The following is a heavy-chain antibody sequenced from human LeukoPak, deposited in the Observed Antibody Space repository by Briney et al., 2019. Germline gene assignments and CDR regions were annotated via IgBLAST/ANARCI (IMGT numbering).Heavy chain of an antibody. D-gene: IGHD3-16*01. J-gene: IGHJ4*02. Sequence: GGSLRLSCAASGVTFSSFWISCVREAPRRGLEWVPDIKQDGSEKYYVDSVKGRFTISRDNAMNTLYLQMNSLRAEDTAVYYCARDAVGGAARGFSLDYWGQGTLVTVSS. CDR3: ARDAVGGAARGFSLDY. CDR1: GVTFSSFW. CDR2: IKQDGSEK. V-gene: IGHV3-7*01.